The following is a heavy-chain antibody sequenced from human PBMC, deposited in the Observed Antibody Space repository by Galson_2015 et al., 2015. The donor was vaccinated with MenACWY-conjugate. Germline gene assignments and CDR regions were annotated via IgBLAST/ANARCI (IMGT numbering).Heavy chain of an antibody. J-gene: IGHJ6*03. CDR3: ARSRYCSGGSCYSYYYYYMDV. Sequence: LRLSCAASGFTFSTYWLHWVRQVPGQGLVWVSRINSDGSSTRYADSVKGRFTISRDNAKNTLYLQMNSLRAEDTAVYYCARSRYCSGGSCYSYYYYYMDVWGKGTTVTVSS. CDR2: INSDGSST. V-gene: IGHV3-74*01. D-gene: IGHD2-15*01. CDR1: GFTFSTYW.